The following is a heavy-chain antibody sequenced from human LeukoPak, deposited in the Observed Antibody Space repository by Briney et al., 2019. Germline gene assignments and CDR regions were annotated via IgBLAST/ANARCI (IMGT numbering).Heavy chain of an antibody. CDR2: INPNSGGT. V-gene: IGHV1-2*02. D-gene: IGHD5-12*01. Sequence: ASVKVSCKASGYTFTGYYMHWVRQAPGQGLEWMGWINPNSGGTNYAQKFQGRVTMTRDTSISTAYMELSRLRSDDTAVYYCARETSGYDLAVRSPAYWGQGTLVTVSS. CDR3: ARETSGYDLAVRSPAY. J-gene: IGHJ4*02. CDR1: GYTFTGYY.